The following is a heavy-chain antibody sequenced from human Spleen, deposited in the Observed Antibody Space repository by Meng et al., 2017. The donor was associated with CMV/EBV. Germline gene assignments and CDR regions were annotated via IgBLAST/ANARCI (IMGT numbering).Heavy chain of an antibody. D-gene: IGHD6-6*01. CDR2: ISNDGSNK. V-gene: IGHV3-30-3*01. Sequence: GGSLRLSCAVSGFTLTSFAMHWVRQAPGKGLEWVAVISNDGSNKYYVDSVKGRFTISRDNSKNTLYLQMNSLRAGDTAVYYCARYSSSSGMDVWGQGTTVTVSS. CDR1: GFTLTSFA. J-gene: IGHJ6*02. CDR3: ARYSSSSGMDV.